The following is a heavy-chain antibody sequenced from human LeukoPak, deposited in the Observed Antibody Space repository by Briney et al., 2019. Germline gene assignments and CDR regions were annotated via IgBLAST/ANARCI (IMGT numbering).Heavy chain of an antibody. V-gene: IGHV3-23*01. D-gene: IGHD3-10*01. CDR1: GFTFSGYA. J-gene: IGHJ4*02. CDR2: VSAGGGST. CDR3: AERLYGSGGYYQFDY. Sequence: GGSLRLSCAASGFTFSGYAMTWVRQAPGKGLEWVSTVSAGGGSTYYADSVKGRFTISRDNPKNTLHLQMNSLRAEDTAVYYCAERLYGSGGYYQFDYWSQGTLVTVSS.